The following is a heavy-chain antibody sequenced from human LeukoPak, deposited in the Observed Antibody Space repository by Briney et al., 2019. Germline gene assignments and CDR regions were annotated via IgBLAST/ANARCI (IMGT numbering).Heavy chain of an antibody. V-gene: IGHV1-2*02. CDR2: INPESGGT. J-gene: IGHJ4*02. D-gene: IGHD2-2*01. CDR3: ARDQDIVVVPAVNQLFDY. CDR1: GYTFTGYY. Sequence: ASVKVSCKASGYTFTGYYMHWVRQAPGQGLEWMGWINPESGGTNYAQKFQGRVTMTRDTSISTAYMELSRLRSDDTAVYYCARDQDIVVVPAVNQLFDYWGQGTLVTVSS.